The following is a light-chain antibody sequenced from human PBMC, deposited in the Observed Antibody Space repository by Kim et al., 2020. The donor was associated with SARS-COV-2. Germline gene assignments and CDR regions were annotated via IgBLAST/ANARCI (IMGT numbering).Light chain of an antibody. Sequence: PASITCRSSQSLVYSHGNIYLNWFHQRPGQSPRRLIYKVSIRDSGVPDRCSGSGSGTDFTLQISRVEAEDVGVYYCMQGTHWPFTFGPGTKVDIK. CDR3: MQGTHWPFT. V-gene: IGKV2-30*01. CDR2: KVS. J-gene: IGKJ3*01. CDR1: QSLVYSHGNIY.